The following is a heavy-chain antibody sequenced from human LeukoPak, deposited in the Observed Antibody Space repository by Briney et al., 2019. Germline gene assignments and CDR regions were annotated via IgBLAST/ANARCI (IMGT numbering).Heavy chain of an antibody. CDR1: GGSISSYY. CDR2: IYTSGST. D-gene: IGHD5-24*01. V-gene: IGHV4-4*09. CDR3: ARLSGDGYMTFDY. Sequence: SETLSLTCTVSGGSISSYYWSWIRQPPGKGLEWIGYIYTSGSTNYNPSLKSRVTISVDTSKNQFSLKLSSVAAADTAVYYCARLSGDGYMTFDYWGQGTLVTVSS. J-gene: IGHJ4*02.